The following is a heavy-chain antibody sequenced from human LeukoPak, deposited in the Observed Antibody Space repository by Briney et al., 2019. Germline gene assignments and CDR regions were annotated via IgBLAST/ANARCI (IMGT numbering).Heavy chain of an antibody. J-gene: IGHJ4*02. V-gene: IGHV1-2*02. CDR1: GYTFTDYY. Sequence: GASVRLSCTASGYTFTDYYMHWVRQAPGQGLEWMGCINRNSDGTNFAQKFQGSVAMTRDTTIRTAYLELGRLRSDDAALYFSSRARWQLVPYFDSWGQGTLVTVSS. D-gene: IGHD6-6*01. CDR3: SRARWQLVPYFDS. CDR2: INRNSDGT.